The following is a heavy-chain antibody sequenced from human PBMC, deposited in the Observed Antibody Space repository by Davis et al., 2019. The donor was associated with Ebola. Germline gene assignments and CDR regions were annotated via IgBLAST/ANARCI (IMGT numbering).Heavy chain of an antibody. CDR3: ARAQFPTTSDH. CDR2: INPHNGNT. Sequence: ALVKVSCKASGYTFTNYGITWVRQAPGQGLEWMGWINPHNGNTNYAQNVQGRVAMTTDTSTNTAYMEVGSLISDDTAVYYCARAQFPTTSDHWGQGTLVTVSS. V-gene: IGHV1-18*04. J-gene: IGHJ4*02. CDR1: GYTFTNYG. D-gene: IGHD1-1*01.